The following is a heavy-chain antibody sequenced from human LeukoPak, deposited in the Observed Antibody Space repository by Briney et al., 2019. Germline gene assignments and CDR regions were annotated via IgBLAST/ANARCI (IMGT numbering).Heavy chain of an antibody. Sequence: GGSLRLSCAASGFTFSSYSMIWVRQAPGKGLEWVSVNYSGGSTYYADSVKGRFTISRDNSKNTLYLQMNSLRAEDTAVYYCARVTDYDILTGYFDYWGQGTLVTVSS. J-gene: IGHJ4*02. V-gene: IGHV3-66*01. CDR2: NYSGGST. D-gene: IGHD3-9*01. CDR3: ARVTDYDILTGYFDY. CDR1: GFTFSSYS.